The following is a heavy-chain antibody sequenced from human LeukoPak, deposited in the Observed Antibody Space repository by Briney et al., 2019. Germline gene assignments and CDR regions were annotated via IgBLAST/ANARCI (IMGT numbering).Heavy chain of an antibody. V-gene: IGHV4-34*01. D-gene: IGHD3-22*01. Sequence: SETLSLTCAVYGGSFSGCYWSWIRQPPGKGLEWIGEINHRGSTNYNPSLKSRVTISVDTSKNQFSLKLSSVTAADTAVYYCARQIRYYDSSGSPHFDYWGQGTLVTVSS. CDR1: GGSFSGCY. J-gene: IGHJ4*02. CDR3: ARQIRYYDSSGSPHFDY. CDR2: INHRGST.